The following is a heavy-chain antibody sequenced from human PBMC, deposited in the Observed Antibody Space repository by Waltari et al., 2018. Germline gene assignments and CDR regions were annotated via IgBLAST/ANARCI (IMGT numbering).Heavy chain of an antibody. Sequence: EVQVVESGGGLEQPGRSLRLSCTTSGFTFADYDMTWVRQAPGKGVEWVGFIRSKAYGGTTEYAASVKGRFTISRDDSKSIAYLQMNSLKAEDTAVYYCTRKVDIFDYWGQGTLVTVSS. D-gene: IGHD1-26*01. CDR1: GFTFADYD. CDR2: IRSKAYGGTT. V-gene: IGHV3-49*04. CDR3: TRKVDIFDY. J-gene: IGHJ4*02.